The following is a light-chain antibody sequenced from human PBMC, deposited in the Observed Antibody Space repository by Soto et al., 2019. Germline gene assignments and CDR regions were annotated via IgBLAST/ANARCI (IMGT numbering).Light chain of an antibody. V-gene: IGLV2-8*01. CDR3: TSYAGGNNV. Sequence: QSALTQPPSASGSPGQSVTISCSGTSSDVGAYNYVSWYQQHPGKVPKLMVYEVNKQPSGVPDRFSGSKSGNTASLTVSGLQAEDEADYYCTSYAGGNNVFGTGTKVTVL. CDR1: SSDVGAYNY. J-gene: IGLJ1*01. CDR2: EVN.